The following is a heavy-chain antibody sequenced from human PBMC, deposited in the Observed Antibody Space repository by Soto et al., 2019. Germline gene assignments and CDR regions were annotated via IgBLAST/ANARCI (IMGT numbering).Heavy chain of an antibody. CDR2: ISNDGSKK. D-gene: IGHD1-26*01. J-gene: IGHJ6*02. V-gene: IGHV3-30*18. CDR3: AKSPQWVAKGGMDV. CDR1: GFTFSSYG. Sequence: QVQLVESGGGVVQPGGSLRLSCAASGFTFSSYGVHWVRQAPGKGLEWVAVISNDGSKKNYGESAKGRFTISRDNSKNKLYLQMNSLRTEDTAVYYCAKSPQWVAKGGMDVWGQGTMVTVSS.